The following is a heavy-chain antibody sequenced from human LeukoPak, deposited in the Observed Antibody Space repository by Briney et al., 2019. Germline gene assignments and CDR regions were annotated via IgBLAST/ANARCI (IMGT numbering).Heavy chain of an antibody. J-gene: IGHJ4*02. Sequence: GGSLRLSCAASGFTFSSYGMHWVRQAPGKGLEWVAVISYDGSNKYYADSVKGRFTISRDNSKNTLYLQMNSLRAEDTAVYYCAKAWYYYGSGSFFDYWGQRTLVTVSS. D-gene: IGHD3-10*01. CDR2: ISYDGSNK. CDR3: AKAWYYYGSGSFFDY. CDR1: GFTFSSYG. V-gene: IGHV3-30*18.